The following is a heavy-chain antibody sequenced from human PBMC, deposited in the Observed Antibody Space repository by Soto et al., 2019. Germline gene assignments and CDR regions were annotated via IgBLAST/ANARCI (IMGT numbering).Heavy chain of an antibody. CDR1: GDTFSSYA. J-gene: IGHJ3*02. CDR3: ARDCSSTSCYDAFDI. CDR2: IIPIFGTA. D-gene: IGHD2-2*01. Sequence: ASVKVSCKASGDTFSSYAISWVRQAPGQGLEWMGGIIPIFGTANYAQKFQGRVTITADDSTSTAYMELSSLRSEDTAVYYCARDCSSTSCYDAFDIWGQGTMVTVSS. V-gene: IGHV1-69*13.